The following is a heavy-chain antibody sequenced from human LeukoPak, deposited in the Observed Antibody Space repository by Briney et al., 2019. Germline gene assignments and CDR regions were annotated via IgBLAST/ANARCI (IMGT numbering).Heavy chain of an antibody. CDR1: GYTFTSYY. CDR2: ISAYNGNT. D-gene: IGHD1-26*01. J-gene: IGHJ4*02. V-gene: IGHV1-8*02. Sequence: ASVKVSCKASGYTFTSYYMHWVRQAPGQGLEWMGWISAYNGNTNYAQKFQGRVTMTRNTSISTAYMELSSLRSEDTAVYYCARGGRFDYWGQGTLVTVSS. CDR3: ARGGRFDY.